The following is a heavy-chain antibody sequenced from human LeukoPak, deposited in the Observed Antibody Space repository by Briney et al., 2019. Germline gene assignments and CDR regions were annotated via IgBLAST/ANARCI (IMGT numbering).Heavy chain of an antibody. D-gene: IGHD1-26*01. J-gene: IGHJ4*02. V-gene: IGHV7-4-1*02. Sequence: GASVKVSCKASGYTFTAYSMNWVRQAPGQGFELMGWINTNTGDPMYVQGSTGRFVFSLDTSVSTAYLQINSLTSEDTAVYYCARTHGIVGATFDHWGQGTLVTVSS. CDR3: ARTHGIVGATFDH. CDR2: INTNTGDP. CDR1: GYTFTAYS.